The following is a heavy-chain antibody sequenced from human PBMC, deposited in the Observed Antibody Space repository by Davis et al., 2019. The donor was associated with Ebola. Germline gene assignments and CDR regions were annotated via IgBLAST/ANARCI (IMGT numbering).Heavy chain of an antibody. CDR2: TWYDGSNR. CDR1: GFAFRDYG. V-gene: IGHV3-33*06. Sequence: GESLKISCAASGFAFRDYGMHWVRQAPGKGLEWVAVTWYDGSNRYYADSVKGRFTISRDNSKNQLYLQMNSLRVEDTAVYYCAKDRSYDSGGPDHWGQGTLVTVSS. D-gene: IGHD3-22*01. CDR3: AKDRSYDSGGPDH. J-gene: IGHJ4*02.